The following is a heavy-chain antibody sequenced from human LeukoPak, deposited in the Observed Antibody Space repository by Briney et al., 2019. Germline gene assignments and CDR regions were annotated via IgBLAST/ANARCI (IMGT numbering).Heavy chain of an antibody. D-gene: IGHD3-3*01. CDR2: ISSSGSTI. CDR3: ARVRVVSPRTYYDFWSGYTLNAXYFDY. Sequence: GGSLRLSCAASGFTFSDYYMSWIRQAPGKGLEWVSYISSSGSTIYYADSVKGRFTISRDNAKNSLYLQMNSLRAEDTAVYYCARVRVVSPRTYYDFWSGYTLNAXYFDYWGQGTLVTVSS. CDR1: GFTFSDYY. V-gene: IGHV3-11*01. J-gene: IGHJ4*02.